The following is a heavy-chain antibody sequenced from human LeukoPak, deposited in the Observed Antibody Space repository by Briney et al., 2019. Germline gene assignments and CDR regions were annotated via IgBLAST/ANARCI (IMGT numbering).Heavy chain of an antibody. J-gene: IGHJ5*02. D-gene: IGHD3-22*01. V-gene: IGHV4-61*02. CDR3: ARDDYYYDTSGYYQGWFDP. CDR2: IYATGST. Sequence: SQTLSLTCTVSGGSISSSPYYWSWIRQPAGTGLERLGRIYATGSTNYNPSLKSRVTISVSTSKNQFSLKLTSVTAADTAVYYCARDDYYYDTSGYYQGWFDPWGQGTLVTVSS. CDR1: GGSISSSPYY.